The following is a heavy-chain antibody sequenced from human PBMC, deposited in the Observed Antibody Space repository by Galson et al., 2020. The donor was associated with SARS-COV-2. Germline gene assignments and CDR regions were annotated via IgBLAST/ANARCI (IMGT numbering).Heavy chain of an antibody. CDR1: GFTFSNIA. Sequence: GESLKISCAASGFTFSNIAMHWVRQAPGKGPEWVAIIWPDGNTQYYRDSVKGRFTISRDNSRNTLYLQMNNLRAEDTALYYCARPLPVLDWYFDLWGRGSLVTVSS. V-gene: IGHV3-33*03. CDR2: IWPDGNTQ. J-gene: IGHJ2*01. CDR3: ARPLPVLDWYFDL.